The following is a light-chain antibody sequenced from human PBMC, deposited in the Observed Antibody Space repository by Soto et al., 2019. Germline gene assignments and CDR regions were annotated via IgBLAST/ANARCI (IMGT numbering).Light chain of an antibody. J-gene: IGKJ4*01. Sequence: EIVMTQSPATLSVSPGESANLSCRASQSVTSNLAWYQQKPGQAPRLLIYGSSTRATGIPARFSGSGSGTEFNLTISSLQSEDFAVYYCQQYNNWPPLTFGGGTKVDIK. CDR1: QSVTSN. V-gene: IGKV3D-15*01. CDR2: GSS. CDR3: QQYNNWPPLT.